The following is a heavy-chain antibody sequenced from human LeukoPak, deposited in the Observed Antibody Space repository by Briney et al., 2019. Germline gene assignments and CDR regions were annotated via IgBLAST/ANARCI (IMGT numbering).Heavy chain of an antibody. V-gene: IGHV1-69*13. CDR3: AICSTIYYNYGMDV. Sequence: ASVKVSCKASGNTFSTYAISWVRQAPGQGLEWMGGIIPIFGTTNYAQKFQGRVTITADESTNTAYMELSSLRSEDTAVYYCAICSTIYYNYGMDVWGQGTTVTVSS. CDR2: IIPIFGTT. J-gene: IGHJ6*02. CDR1: GNTFSTYA. D-gene: IGHD2-2*01.